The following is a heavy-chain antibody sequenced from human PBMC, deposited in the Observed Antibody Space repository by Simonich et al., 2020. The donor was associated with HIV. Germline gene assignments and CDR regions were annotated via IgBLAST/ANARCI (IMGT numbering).Heavy chain of an antibody. CDR1: GGSFSTYY. D-gene: IGHD6-13*01. V-gene: IGHV4-59*01. CDR2: IYYSGTT. Sequence: QVQLQESGPGLVKPSETLSLTCTVSGGSFSTYYWSWIRQPPGKGLEWIGYIYYSGTTNYHPSLKSRVTISGDTSKKQFSLKLSSGTAADTAVYYWARQPRIAAAGGGWFDPWGQGTLVTVSS. J-gene: IGHJ5*02. CDR3: ARQPRIAAAGGGWFDP.